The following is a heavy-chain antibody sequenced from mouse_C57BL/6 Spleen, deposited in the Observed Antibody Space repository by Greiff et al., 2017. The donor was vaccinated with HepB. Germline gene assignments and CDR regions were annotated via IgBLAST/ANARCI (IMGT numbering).Heavy chain of an antibody. CDR3: ASTPYDYAMDY. CDR1: GFTFSDYG. CDR2: ISSGSSTI. D-gene: IGHD2-12*01. J-gene: IGHJ4*01. Sequence: DVKLVESGGGLVKPGGSLKLPCAAPGFTFSDYGMHWVRQAPEKGLEWVAYISSGSSTIYYADTVKGRFTISRDNAKNTLFLQMTSLRSEDTARYYCASTPYDYAMDYWGQGASVTVSS. V-gene: IGHV5-17*01.